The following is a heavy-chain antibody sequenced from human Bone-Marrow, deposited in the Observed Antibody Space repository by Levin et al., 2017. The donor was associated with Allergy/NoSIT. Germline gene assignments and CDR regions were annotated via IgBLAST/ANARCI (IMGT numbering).Heavy chain of an antibody. CDR1: GGSISSYY. J-gene: IGHJ6*02. Sequence: SETLSLTCTVSGGSISSYYWSWIRQPPGKGLEWIGYIYYSGSTNYNPSLKSRVTISVDTSKNQFSLKLSSVTAADTAVYYCARDQVSAMASNYYDYGMDVWGQGTTVTVSS. CDR3: ARDQVSAMASNYYDYGMDV. V-gene: IGHV4-59*01. D-gene: IGHD5-18*01. CDR2: IYYSGST.